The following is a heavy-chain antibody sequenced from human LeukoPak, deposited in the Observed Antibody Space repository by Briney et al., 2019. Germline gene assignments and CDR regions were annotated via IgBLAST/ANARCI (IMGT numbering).Heavy chain of an antibody. Sequence: GGSLRLSCAASGFTFSSYGMSWVRQAPGKGLEWVSAISGSGSSTYYADSVKGRFTISRGNSKNTLYLQMNSLRAEDTAVYYCAKLGNAYGSGSYYNYFDYWGQGTLVTVSS. CDR2: ISGSGSST. CDR3: AKLGNAYGSGSYYNYFDY. J-gene: IGHJ4*02. V-gene: IGHV3-23*01. CDR1: GFTFSSYG. D-gene: IGHD3-10*01.